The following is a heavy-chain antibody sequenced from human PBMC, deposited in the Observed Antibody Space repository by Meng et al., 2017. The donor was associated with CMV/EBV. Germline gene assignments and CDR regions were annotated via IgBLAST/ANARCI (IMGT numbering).Heavy chain of an antibody. D-gene: IGHD2-2*01. J-gene: IGHJ5*02. CDR1: GGSFSGYY. CDR2: IYYSGST. CDR3: ASYWYQLLEDNYNWFDP. V-gene: IGHV4-34*01. Sequence: SETLSLTCAVYGGSFSGYYWSWIRQPPGKGLEWIGSIYYSGSTYYNPSLKSRVTISVDTSKNQFSLKLSSVTAADTAVYYCASYWYQLLEDNYNWFDPWGQGTLVTVSS.